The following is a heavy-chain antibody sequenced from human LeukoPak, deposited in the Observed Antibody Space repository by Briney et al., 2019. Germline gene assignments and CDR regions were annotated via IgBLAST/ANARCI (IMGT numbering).Heavy chain of an antibody. D-gene: IGHD1-14*01. CDR1: GFTFSSYG. Sequence: PGRSLRLSCAASGFTFSSYGMHWVRQAPGKGLEWVAVIWYDGSNKYYADSVKGRFTISRDNSKNTLCLQMNSLRAEDTAVYYCATPTGLGYYYGMDVWGQGTTVTVSS. CDR2: IWYDGSNK. V-gene: IGHV3-33*01. CDR3: ATPTGLGYYYGMDV. J-gene: IGHJ6*02.